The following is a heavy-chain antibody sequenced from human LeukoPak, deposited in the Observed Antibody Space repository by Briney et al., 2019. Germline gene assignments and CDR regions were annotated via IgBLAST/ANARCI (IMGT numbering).Heavy chain of an antibody. D-gene: IGHD6-19*01. J-gene: IGHJ4*02. V-gene: IGHV3-48*01. CDR3: AEGHSGTPFNY. Sequence: GGSLRLSCAASGFTFSSYSMNWVRQAPGKGLEWVSYIFSSGTTIYYADSVKGRFTISRDNAKNSLYLQMNSLRGEDTAVYYCAEGHSGTPFNYWGQGTLVTVSS. CDR2: IFSSGTTI. CDR1: GFTFSSYS.